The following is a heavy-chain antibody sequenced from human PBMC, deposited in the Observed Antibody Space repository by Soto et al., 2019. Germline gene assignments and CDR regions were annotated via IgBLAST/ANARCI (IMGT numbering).Heavy chain of an antibody. V-gene: IGHV4-34*01. D-gene: IGHD6-13*01. CDR3: ARGSSSWYVTYYYYYMDV. CDR2: INHSGST. J-gene: IGHJ6*03. Sequence: LFLTCGVHSGYVSGYCWSCIRQPPVKGLEWIGEINHSGSTNYNPSLKSRVTISVDTSKNQFSLKLSSVTAADTAVYYCARGSSSWYVTYYYYYMDVWGKGTTVTVS. CDR1: SGYVSGYC.